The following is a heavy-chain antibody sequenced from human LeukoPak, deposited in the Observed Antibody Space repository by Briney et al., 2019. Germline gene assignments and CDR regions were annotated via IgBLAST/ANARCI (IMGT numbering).Heavy chain of an antibody. V-gene: IGHV3-21*01. CDR2: ISSSSSYI. D-gene: IGHD6-19*01. CDR1: GFTFSSYS. Sequence: GGSLRLSCAASGFTFSSYSMNWVRQAPGKGLEWVSSISSSSSYIYYADSVKGRFTISRDDAKNSLYLQMNSLRAEDTAVYYCARVGVAVAGTGVDYWGQGTLVTVSS. CDR3: ARVGVAVAGTGVDY. J-gene: IGHJ4*02.